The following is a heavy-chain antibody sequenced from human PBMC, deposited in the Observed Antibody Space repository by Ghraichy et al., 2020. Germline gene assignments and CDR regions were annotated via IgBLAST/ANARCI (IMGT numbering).Heavy chain of an antibody. Sequence: ASVKVSCKTSGYTLHTSALHLVRQAPVQLLEWMGCLSLDSCKTKDSPQFRDRVSLTGDTSASTAYMSLSGLTSEDTAVYYCVRGAPAPLHYNFYGLDVWGQGTAVTV. CDR1: GYTLHTSA. J-gene: IGHJ6*02. CDR2: LSLDSCKT. V-gene: IGHV1-3*01. CDR3: VRGAPAPLHYNFYGLDV.